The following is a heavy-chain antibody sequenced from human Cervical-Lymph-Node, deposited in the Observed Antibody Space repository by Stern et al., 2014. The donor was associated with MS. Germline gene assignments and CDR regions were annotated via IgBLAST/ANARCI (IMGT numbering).Heavy chain of an antibody. Sequence: EVQLVESGGGVIQPGGSLRLSCTASGFTVSRDYMTWVRQAPGKGLEWVSLITNVGISFYTDSVKGLFTISRDDSKNTVYLHMTSLRAEDTAMYYCARDTSSPERSDWWGQGTLVTVSS. CDR1: GFTVSRDY. CDR3: ARDTSSPERSDW. CDR2: ITNVGIS. V-gene: IGHV3-53*01. D-gene: IGHD1-1*01. J-gene: IGHJ4*02.